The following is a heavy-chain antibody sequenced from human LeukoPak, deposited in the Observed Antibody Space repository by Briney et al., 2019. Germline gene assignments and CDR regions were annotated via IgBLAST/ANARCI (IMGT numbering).Heavy chain of an antibody. CDR1: GYTFTSYG. D-gene: IGHD3-3*01. CDR3: AREGPYYDFWSGYYHYNWFDP. V-gene: IGHV1-18*01. Sequence: GASVKVSCKASGYTFTSYGISWVRQAPGQGLEWMGWISAYNGNTNYEQKLQGRVTMTTDTATSTAYMELRSLRSDDTAVYYCAREGPYYDFWSGYYHYNWFDPWGQGTLVTVSS. CDR2: ISAYNGNT. J-gene: IGHJ5*02.